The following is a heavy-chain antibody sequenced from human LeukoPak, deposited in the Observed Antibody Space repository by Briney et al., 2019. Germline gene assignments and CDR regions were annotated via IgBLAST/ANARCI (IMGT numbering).Heavy chain of an antibody. D-gene: IGHD5-18*01. CDR1: GGSISSGGYY. V-gene: IGHV4-30-2*01. J-gene: IGHJ4*02. CDR2: IYHSGST. CDR3: ARWARDTATDY. Sequence: SETLSLTCTVSGGSISSGGYYWSWIRQPPGKGLEWIGYIYHSGSTYNNPSLKSRVTISVDRSKNQFSLKLSSVTAADTAVYYCARWARDTATDYWGQGTLVTVAS.